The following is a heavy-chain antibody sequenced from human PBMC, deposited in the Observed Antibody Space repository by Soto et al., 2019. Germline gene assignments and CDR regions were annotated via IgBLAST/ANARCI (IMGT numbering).Heavy chain of an antibody. D-gene: IGHD3-22*01. CDR2: FDPEDDDT. J-gene: IGHJ4*02. Sequence: ASVKVSCKGSGYTLTEVSMHWVRQAPGRGLEWMGGFDPEDDDTIYAQKFQGRVTMTEDTSTDTAYMELRSLRSEDTAVYYCATAEDYDSSGSFYFDYWGQGTLVTVSS. V-gene: IGHV1-24*01. CDR1: GYTLTEVS. CDR3: ATAEDYDSSGSFYFDY.